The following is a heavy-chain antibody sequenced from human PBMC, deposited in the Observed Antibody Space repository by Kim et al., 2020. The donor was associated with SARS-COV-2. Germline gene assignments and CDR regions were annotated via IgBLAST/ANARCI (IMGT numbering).Heavy chain of an antibody. Sequence: SETLSLTCAVYGGSFSGYYWSWIRQPPGKGLEWIGEINHSGSTNYNPSLKSRVTISVDTSKNQFSLKLSSVTAADTAVYYCARVGSGYYRQFDYWGQGT. CDR1: GGSFSGYY. D-gene: IGHD3-22*01. CDR2: INHSGST. CDR3: ARVGSGYYRQFDY. V-gene: IGHV4-34*01. J-gene: IGHJ4*02.